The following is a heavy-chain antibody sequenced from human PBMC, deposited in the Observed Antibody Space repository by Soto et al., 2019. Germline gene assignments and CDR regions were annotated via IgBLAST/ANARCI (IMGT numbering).Heavy chain of an antibody. CDR3: ANSMRIAVAGTLLPDY. V-gene: IGHV3-30*18. CDR2: ISYDGSNK. CDR1: GFTFISYG. J-gene: IGHJ4*02. Sequence: GGSLRLSCAASGFTFISYGMHWGRQAPGKGLEWVAVISYDGSNKYYADSVKGRFTISRDNSKNTLYLQMNSLRAEDTAVYYCANSMRIAVAGTLLPDYWGQGTLVTVSS. D-gene: IGHD6-19*01.